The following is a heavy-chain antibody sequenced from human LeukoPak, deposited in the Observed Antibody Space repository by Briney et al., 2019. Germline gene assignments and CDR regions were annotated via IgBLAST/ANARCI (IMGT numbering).Heavy chain of an antibody. Sequence: GASVKVSCKASGYTFTGYYMHWVRQAPGQGLEWMGGIIPIFGTANYAQKFQGRVTITTDESTSTAYMELSSLRSEDTAVYYCARARVPAAITYYYMDVWGKGTTVTVSS. CDR2: IIPIFGTA. CDR3: ARARVPAAITYYYMDV. J-gene: IGHJ6*03. CDR1: GYTFTGYY. V-gene: IGHV1-69*05. D-gene: IGHD2-2*02.